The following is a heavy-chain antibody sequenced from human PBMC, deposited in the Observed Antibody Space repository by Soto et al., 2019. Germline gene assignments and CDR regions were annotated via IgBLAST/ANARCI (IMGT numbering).Heavy chain of an antibody. Sequence: PSEPLSLTFTVSGGSISSSSYYWGWIRQPPGKGLEWIGSIYYSGSTYYNPSLKSRVTISVDTSKNQFSLKLSSVTAAATAVYEGSSPWLNRYFDYRGQGTLVTVFS. V-gene: IGHV4-39*01. CDR3: SSPWLNRYFDY. CDR2: IYYSGST. D-gene: IGHD5-12*01. CDR1: GGSISSSSYY. J-gene: IGHJ4*01.